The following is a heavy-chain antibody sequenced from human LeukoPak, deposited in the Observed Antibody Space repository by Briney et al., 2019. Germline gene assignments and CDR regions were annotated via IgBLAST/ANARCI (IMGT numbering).Heavy chain of an antibody. D-gene: IGHD3-16*01. V-gene: IGHV3-11*04. J-gene: IGHJ4*02. Sequence: GGSLRLSCAASGFTFSDYYMSWIRQAPGKGLEWVSYMSSSGSMTWYADSVKGRFTISRDNAKRSLYLQMNSLRVEDTAVYYCAKFDVLPYFDSWGQGTLVTVSS. CDR3: AKFDVLPYFDS. CDR1: GFTFSDYY. CDR2: MSSSGSMT.